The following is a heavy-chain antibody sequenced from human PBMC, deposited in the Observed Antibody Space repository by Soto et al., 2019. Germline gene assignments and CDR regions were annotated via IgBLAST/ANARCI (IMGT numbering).Heavy chain of an antibody. V-gene: IGHV5-51*01. CDR2: IYPGDSDT. CDR1: GYSFTSYW. D-gene: IGHD2-15*01. Sequence: PGESLKISCKGSGYSFTSYWIGWVRQMPGKGLEWMGIIYPGDSDTRYSPSFQGQVTISADKSISTAYLQWSSLKASDTAMYYCASRTPRLFQDYYYGMDVWGQGTTVTVSS. J-gene: IGHJ6*02. CDR3: ASRTPRLFQDYYYGMDV.